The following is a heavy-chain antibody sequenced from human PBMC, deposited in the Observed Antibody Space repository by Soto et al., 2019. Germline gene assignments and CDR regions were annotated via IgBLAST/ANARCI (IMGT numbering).Heavy chain of an antibody. J-gene: IGHJ4*02. CDR2: IYSGGRT. Sequence: EVQLVESGGDLVQPGGSLRLSCAASGFTVSRNYMSWVRQAPGKGLEWVSVIYSGGRTNYADSVKGRFTISRDNSKNTLYLQMNSLRVEDTAVYYCARDILAGGATSYWGQGTLVNVSS. CDR1: GFTVSRNY. CDR3: ARDILAGGATSY. V-gene: IGHV3-66*01. D-gene: IGHD1-26*01.